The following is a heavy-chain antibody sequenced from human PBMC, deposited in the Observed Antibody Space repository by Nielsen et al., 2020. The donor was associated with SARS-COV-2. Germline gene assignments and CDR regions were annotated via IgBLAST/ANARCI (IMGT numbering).Heavy chain of an antibody. CDR3: AKGTVPQQLESFRLFYGMDV. Sequence: GGSLRPSCAASGFTFSSYGMHWVRQAPGKGLEWVAVISYDGSNKYYADSVKGRFTISRDNSKNTLYLQMNSLRAEDTAVYYCAKGTVPQQLESFRLFYGMDVWGQGTTVTVSS. V-gene: IGHV3-30*18. CDR1: GFTFSSYG. CDR2: ISYDGSNK. J-gene: IGHJ6*02. D-gene: IGHD6-13*01.